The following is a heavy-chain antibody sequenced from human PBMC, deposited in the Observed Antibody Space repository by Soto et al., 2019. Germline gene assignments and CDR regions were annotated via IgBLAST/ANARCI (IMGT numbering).Heavy chain of an antibody. V-gene: IGHV4-30-4*01. D-gene: IGHD3-10*01. J-gene: IGHJ6*02. CDR2: INYSGST. CDR3: SRDYGSAVTDYYYGMDV. Sequence: QVQLQESGPGLVKPSQTLSLTCTVSGGSISSGDYYWSWIRQPPGKGLEWIGYINYSGSTYYNPTLKSRVTISVDTAKNQFSLKLSSVTAADTAVYYCSRDYGSAVTDYYYGMDVWGQGTTVTVSS. CDR1: GGSISSGDYY.